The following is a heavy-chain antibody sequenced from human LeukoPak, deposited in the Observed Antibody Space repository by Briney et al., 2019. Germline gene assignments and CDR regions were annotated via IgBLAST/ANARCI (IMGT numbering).Heavy chain of an antibody. D-gene: IGHD2-2*01. V-gene: IGHV1-24*01. CDR1: GYTLTELS. Sequence: GASVKVSCKVSGYTLTELSMHWVRQAPGKGLEWMGGFDPEDGETIYAQKFQGRVTMTRDTSISTAYMELSRLRSDDTAVYYCARAPPSSTSCSLCPPLSSWFDPWGQGTLVTVSS. J-gene: IGHJ5*02. CDR2: FDPEDGET. CDR3: ARAPPSSTSCSLCPPLSSWFDP.